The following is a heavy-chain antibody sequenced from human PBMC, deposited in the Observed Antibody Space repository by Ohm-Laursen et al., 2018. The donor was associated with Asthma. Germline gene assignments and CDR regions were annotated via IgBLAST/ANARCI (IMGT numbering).Heavy chain of an antibody. CDR2: FFLRGND. CDR1: SGSISSYY. CDR3: ARVGIAARVIDY. J-gene: IGHJ4*02. D-gene: IGHD6-6*01. Sequence: SETLSLTCTVSSGSISSYYWSWIRQPPGKGLEWIGYFFLRGNDNYNPSLRSRVTMSMGTSRDQFSLNLRSVTAADTAVYYCARVGIAARVIDYWGQGTLVTVSS. V-gene: IGHV4-59*01.